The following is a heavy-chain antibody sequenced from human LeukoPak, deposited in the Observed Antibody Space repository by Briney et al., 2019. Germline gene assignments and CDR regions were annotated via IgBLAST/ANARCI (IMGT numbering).Heavy chain of an antibody. Sequence: GASVKVSCKASGGSFSSYVITWVHQAPGQGLEWMGRIIPVLSVSNFAQKFRGRVTITADKSTNTAHMELSRLESGDTAIYYCTREGVYAPDGSGYHRAAFDIWGQGTVVIVSS. CDR2: IIPVLSVS. J-gene: IGHJ3*02. CDR3: TREGVYAPDGSGYHRAAFDI. D-gene: IGHD3-22*01. CDR1: GGSFSSYV. V-gene: IGHV1-69*04.